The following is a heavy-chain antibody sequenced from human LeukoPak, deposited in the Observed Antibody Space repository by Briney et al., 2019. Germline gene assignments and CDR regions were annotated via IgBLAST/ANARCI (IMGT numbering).Heavy chain of an antibody. Sequence: SETLSLTCTVSGGSISSYYWSWIRQPPGKGLEWIGYIYYSGSTNYNPSLKSRVTISVDTSKNQFSLKLSSVTAADTAVYYCARGRYYDSSGYFHGSWYFDLWGRGTLVTVSS. V-gene: IGHV4-59*01. CDR1: GGSISSYY. J-gene: IGHJ2*01. D-gene: IGHD3-22*01. CDR2: IYYSGST. CDR3: ARGRYYDSSGYFHGSWYFDL.